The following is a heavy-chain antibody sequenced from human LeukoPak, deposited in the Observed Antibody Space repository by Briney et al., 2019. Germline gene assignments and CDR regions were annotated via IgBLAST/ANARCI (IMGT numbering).Heavy chain of an antibody. J-gene: IGHJ3*02. D-gene: IGHD3-22*01. CDR1: GGSITRHY. Sequence: SETLSLTCACSGGSITRHYCNWLRQPPGKGLEWIGHIYYSWSTNYNPSLESRVTISVATTKNQFTLKLRSVTAAGTAVYYWARGDPAWDYDTSSYYPDAFDSWGQGTMVTVSS. V-gene: IGHV4-59*11. CDR2: IYYSWST. CDR3: ARGDPAWDYDTSSYYPDAFDS.